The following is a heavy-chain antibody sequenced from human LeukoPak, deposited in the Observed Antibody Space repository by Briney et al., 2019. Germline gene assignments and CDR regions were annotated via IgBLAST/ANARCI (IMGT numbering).Heavy chain of an antibody. J-gene: IGHJ6*02. D-gene: IGHD1-26*01. CDR2: IIPIFDTA. CDR3: ARISLGAIWGYYYGMDV. CDR1: GGTFSSYS. Sequence: GASVKVSCKASGGTFSSYSISWVRQAPGQGLEWMGGIIPIFDTADYAQKFQGRVTITADESTSIAYMELSSLRSEDTAVFYCARISLGAIWGYYYGMDVWGQGTTVTVSS. V-gene: IGHV1-69*13.